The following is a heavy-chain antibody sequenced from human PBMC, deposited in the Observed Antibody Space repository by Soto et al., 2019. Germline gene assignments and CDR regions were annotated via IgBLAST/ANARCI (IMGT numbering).Heavy chain of an antibody. J-gene: IGHJ6*02. Sequence: GGSLRLSCAASGFTFSSYALHWVRQAPGKGLEWVAVTSYDGSNKYNADSVKGRFTSSRDNSKSTLYLQMSSLRAEDTAVYYCARGSRSIFGVDHPWAFYTMGVWGQGTTGTVSS. CDR3: ARGSRSIFGVDHPWAFYTMGV. D-gene: IGHD3-3*01. CDR2: TSYDGSNK. V-gene: IGHV3-30-3*01. CDR1: GFTFSSYA.